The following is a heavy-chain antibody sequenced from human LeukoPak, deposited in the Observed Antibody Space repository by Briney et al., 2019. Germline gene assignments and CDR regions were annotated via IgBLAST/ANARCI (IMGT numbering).Heavy chain of an antibody. V-gene: IGHV3-21*01. D-gene: IGHD6-19*01. CDR2: ISSSSSYM. CDR1: GFTFSSYS. Sequence: GGSLRLSCAASGFTFSSYSMSWVRQAPGKWLEWVSSISSSSSYMYYADSVKGRFTISRDNAKNSLYLQMNSLRAEDTAVYYCARDPVAAIDYWGQGTLVTVSS. J-gene: IGHJ4*02. CDR3: ARDPVAAIDY.